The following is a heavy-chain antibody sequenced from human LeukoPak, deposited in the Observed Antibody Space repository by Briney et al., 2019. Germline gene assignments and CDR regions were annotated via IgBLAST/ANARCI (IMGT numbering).Heavy chain of an antibody. CDR3: ARGGVGYCSGGSCYPTEYYYYYYGMDV. V-gene: IGHV4-59*01. J-gene: IGHJ6*02. D-gene: IGHD2-15*01. Sequence: SETLSLTCTVSGGSISSYYWSWIRQPPGKGVEWIGYIYYSGSTNYNPSLKSRVTISVDTSKNQFSLKLSSVTAADTAVYYCARGGVGYCSGGSCYPTEYYYYYYGMDVWGQGTTVTVSS. CDR2: IYYSGST. CDR1: GGSISSYY.